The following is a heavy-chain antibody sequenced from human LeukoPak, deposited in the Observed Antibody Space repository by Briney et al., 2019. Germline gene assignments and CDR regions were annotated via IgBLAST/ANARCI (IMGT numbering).Heavy chain of an antibody. CDR2: ISGSSNYI. Sequence: GGSLRLSCATSGFTFSSYSLNWVRQAPGKGLEWVSCISGSSNYIYYADSVKGRFTISRDNAKHSLYLQMNSLRAEDTAVYYCARESSGYSYGYPDYWGQGTLVTVSS. CDR3: ARESSGYSYGYPDY. V-gene: IGHV3-21*01. J-gene: IGHJ4*01. CDR1: GFTFSSYS. D-gene: IGHD5-18*01.